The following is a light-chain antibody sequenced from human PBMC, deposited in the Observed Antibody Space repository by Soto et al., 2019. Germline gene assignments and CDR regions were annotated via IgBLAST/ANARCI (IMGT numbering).Light chain of an antibody. V-gene: IGKV3-20*01. J-gene: IGKJ4*01. CDR3: QPYLSPPIT. CDR2: GAS. CDR1: PSISGIY. Sequence: EVVLTQSPSTVSLSPGERATISCRASPSISGIYLAWYQKKPGQGPMLLIYGASTRATGIPSRFRGSGSGADFTLSIDSLEPEDSAVYFCQPYLSPPITFGGGTRVEVK.